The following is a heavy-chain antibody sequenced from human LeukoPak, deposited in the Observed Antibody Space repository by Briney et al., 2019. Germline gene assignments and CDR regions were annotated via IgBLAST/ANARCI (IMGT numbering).Heavy chain of an antibody. CDR1: GGSISSYY. D-gene: IGHD6-19*01. Sequence: SETLSLTCTVSGGSISSYYWSWIRQPPGKGLEWIGYIYYSGSTNYNPSLKSRVTISVDTSKNQFSLKLSSVTAADTAVYYCARPIRYSSGWYIFDYWVQGTLVTVSS. CDR2: IYYSGST. J-gene: IGHJ4*02. CDR3: ARPIRYSSGWYIFDY. V-gene: IGHV4-59*08.